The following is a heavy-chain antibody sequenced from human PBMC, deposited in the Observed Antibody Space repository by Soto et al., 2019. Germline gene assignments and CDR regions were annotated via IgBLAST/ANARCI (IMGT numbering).Heavy chain of an antibody. Sequence: QVQLVQSGAEMKEPGSSVKVSCKTSGGTFRSSAISWLRQAPGQGLEWMGGISPLFRTPDYAQKFQGRVTIAADESTSTAYMELSSLRSEDTAVYYCARDSDRLTVRGNNNYILDIWGQGTRITVSS. CDR2: ISPLFRTP. D-gene: IGHD1-1*01. V-gene: IGHV1-69*12. CDR1: GGTFRSSA. J-gene: IGHJ6*02. CDR3: ARDSDRLTVRGNNNYILDI.